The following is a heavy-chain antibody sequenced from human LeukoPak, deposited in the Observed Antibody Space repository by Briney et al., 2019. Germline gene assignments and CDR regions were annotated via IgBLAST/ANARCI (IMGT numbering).Heavy chain of an antibody. CDR3: ARMGGELLGPWFDY. D-gene: IGHD1-26*01. Sequence: ASVKVSCKASGYTFTSFSITWVRQAPGQGLEWMGWISVYNGNTNYAQKLQGRVTMTTGTSTSTAYMELRSLRSDDMAVYYCARMGGELLGPWFDYWGQGTLVTVSS. CDR1: GYTFTSFS. CDR2: ISVYNGNT. J-gene: IGHJ4*02. V-gene: IGHV1-18*03.